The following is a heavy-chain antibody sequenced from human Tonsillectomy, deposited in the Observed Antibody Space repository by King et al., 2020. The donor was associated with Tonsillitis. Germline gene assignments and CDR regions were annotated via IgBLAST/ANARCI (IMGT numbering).Heavy chain of an antibody. V-gene: IGHV3-30*18. J-gene: IGHJ1*01. Sequence: VQLVESGGGVVQPGRSLRLSCAASGFTFSSYGMHWVRQAPGKGLEWVAVISYDGSNKHYADSVKGRFSISRDSSKNTLYLQMNSLRAEDTAVYYCAKDREVLYKWQRPNAEYFHHWGQGTLVTVSS. D-gene: IGHD5-12*01. CDR1: GFTFSSYG. CDR3: AKDREVLYKWQRPNAEYFHH. CDR2: ISYDGSNK.